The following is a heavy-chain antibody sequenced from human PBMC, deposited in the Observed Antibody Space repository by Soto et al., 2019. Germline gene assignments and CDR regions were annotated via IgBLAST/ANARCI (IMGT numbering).Heavy chain of an antibody. V-gene: IGHV4-38-2*02. D-gene: IGHD4-17*01. Sequence: PWETLSLTCLASGFPISSPYCWGCIRQPPGEGVDGVGRISHTGTTSYSPSLTSRVSISVDTSKNQVSLKLTSVTAADTAVYFCARVTMVIRDSDHFGVDVWGHGTTVTVYS. CDR3: ARVTMVIRDSDHFGVDV. CDR1: GFPISSPYC. J-gene: IGHJ6*02. CDR2: ISHTGTT.